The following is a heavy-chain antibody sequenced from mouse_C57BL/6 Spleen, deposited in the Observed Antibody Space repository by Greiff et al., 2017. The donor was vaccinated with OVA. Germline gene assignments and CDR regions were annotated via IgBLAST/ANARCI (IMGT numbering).Heavy chain of an antibody. CDR2: IDPETGGT. Sequence: QVQLQQSGADLVRPGASVTLSCKASGYTFTDYEMHWVKQTPVHGLEWIGAIDPETGGTAYNQKFKGKAILTADKSSSTAYMELRSLTSEDSAVYYCTRRGYYDYDGDYWGQGTSVTVSS. J-gene: IGHJ4*01. CDR1: GYTFTDYE. V-gene: IGHV1-15*01. D-gene: IGHD2-4*01. CDR3: TRRGYYDYDGDY.